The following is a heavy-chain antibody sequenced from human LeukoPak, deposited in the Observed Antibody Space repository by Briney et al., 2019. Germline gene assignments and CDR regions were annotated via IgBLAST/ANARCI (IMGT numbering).Heavy chain of an antibody. CDR3: ARVKPRIVVVIRAKRYYFDY. V-gene: IGHV1-2*02. Sequence: GASVKVSCKASGYTFTGYYMHWVRQAPGQGLEWMGWINPNSGGTNYAQKFQGRVTVTRDTSISTAYMELSRLRSDDTAVYYCARVKPRIVVVIRAKRYYFDYWGQGTLVTVSS. CDR2: INPNSGGT. J-gene: IGHJ4*02. D-gene: IGHD3-22*01. CDR1: GYTFTGYY.